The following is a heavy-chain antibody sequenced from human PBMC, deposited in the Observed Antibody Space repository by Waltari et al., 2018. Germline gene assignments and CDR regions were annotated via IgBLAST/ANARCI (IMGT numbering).Heavy chain of an antibody. J-gene: IGHJ6*03. V-gene: IGHV4-39*01. CDR3: ARLFNHYIDV. CDR1: GGSISTNNFY. CDR2: VHYTGNP. Sequence: QLQLQESGPGLGKSSDTRSLICIVPGGSISTNNFYWGWIRQTPGKGLEWIGSVHYTGNPYYNTPLKHRVTISVDSSKNEFSLRLRSVTASDTAVYYCARLFNHYIDVWGRGTAVTVSS.